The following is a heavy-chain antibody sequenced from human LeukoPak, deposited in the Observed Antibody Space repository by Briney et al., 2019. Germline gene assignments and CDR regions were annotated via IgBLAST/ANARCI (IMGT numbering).Heavy chain of an antibody. CDR2: ISAYSNNT. D-gene: IGHD2-2*01. Sequence: ASVKVSCKASGYTFTIYGISWVRQATGRGLGWMGWISAYSNNTNYAQKFQGRVTMTADTSTSTAYMELRSLRSDDTAVYYCARALGTPRGVVQAAMRLFNWFDPWGQGTLVTVSS. CDR3: ARALGTPRGVVQAAMRLFNWFDP. CDR1: GYTFTIYG. J-gene: IGHJ5*02. V-gene: IGHV1-18*01.